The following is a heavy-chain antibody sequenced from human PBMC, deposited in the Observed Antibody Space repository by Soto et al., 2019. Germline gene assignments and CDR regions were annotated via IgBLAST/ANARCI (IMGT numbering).Heavy chain of an antibody. J-gene: IGHJ6*02. CDR2: ITPIFGAA. CDR3: ARDEIAGANRVGMDV. D-gene: IGHD6-19*01. Sequence: QVQLVQSGAEVKKPGSSVKVSCKASGGAFRSYTISWVRQAPGQGLEWMGGITPIFGAANYAQKFEGRVTISADKSTTPAYMALSNLTSEDTAVYYCARDEIAGANRVGMDVWGQGTTVIVSS. CDR1: GGAFRSYT. V-gene: IGHV1-69*06.